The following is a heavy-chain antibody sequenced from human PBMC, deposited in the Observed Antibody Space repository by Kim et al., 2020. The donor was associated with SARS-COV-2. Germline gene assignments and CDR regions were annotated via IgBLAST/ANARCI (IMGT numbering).Heavy chain of an antibody. V-gene: IGHV4-34*01. CDR1: GGSFSGYY. D-gene: IGHD3-3*01. CDR2: INHSGST. J-gene: IGHJ6*01. Sequence: SETLSLTCAVYGGSFSGYYWSWIRQPPGKGLEWIGEINHSGSTNYNPSLKSRVTISVDTSKNQFSLKLSSVTAADTAVYYCARGHLRFLAGGWEYDYYYG. CDR3: ARGHLRFLAGGWEYDYYYG.